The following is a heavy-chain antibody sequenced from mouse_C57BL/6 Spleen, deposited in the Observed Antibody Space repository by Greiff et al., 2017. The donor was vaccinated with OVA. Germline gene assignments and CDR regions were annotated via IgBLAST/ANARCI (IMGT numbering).Heavy chain of an antibody. CDR1: GYSFTDYY. CDR3: AREGAQATDY. D-gene: IGHD3-2*02. V-gene: IGHV1-39*01. Sequence: EVQLQQSGPELVKPGASVKISCKASGYSFTDYYMNWVKQSNGKGLEWIGVINPNYGNTNYNQKFKGKATLTVDHSSSTAYMQLNSLTSEDSAVYYCAREGAQATDYWGKGTTLTVSS. CDR2: INPNYGNT. J-gene: IGHJ2*01.